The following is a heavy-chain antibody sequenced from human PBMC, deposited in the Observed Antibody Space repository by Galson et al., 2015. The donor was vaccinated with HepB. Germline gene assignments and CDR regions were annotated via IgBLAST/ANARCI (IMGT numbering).Heavy chain of an antibody. CDR1: GYTFTSYA. CDR2: INAGNGNT. Sequence: SVKVSCKASGYTFTSYAMHWVRQAPGQRLEWMGWINAGNGNTKYSQKFQGRVTITRDTSASTAYMELSSLRSEDTAVYYCARVGSITGGQDNWFDPWGQGTLVTVSS. CDR3: ARVGSITGGQDNWFDP. J-gene: IGHJ5*02. V-gene: IGHV1-3*01. D-gene: IGHD3-16*01.